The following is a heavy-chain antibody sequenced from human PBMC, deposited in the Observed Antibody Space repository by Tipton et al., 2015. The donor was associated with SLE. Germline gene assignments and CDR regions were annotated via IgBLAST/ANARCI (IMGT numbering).Heavy chain of an antibody. CDR2: IYHSGYT. D-gene: IGHD6-19*01. CDR1: GGSISTYY. V-gene: IGHV4-59*12. J-gene: IGHJ4*02. CDR3: ARESIAVAGGSFGY. Sequence: TLSLTCTVSGGSISTYYWSWIRQPPKQGLEWIGYIYHSGYTHYNPSLRSRVTISLDRSNNQFSLELSSLTAADTAVYYCARESIAVAGGSFGYWGQGTLVTVSS.